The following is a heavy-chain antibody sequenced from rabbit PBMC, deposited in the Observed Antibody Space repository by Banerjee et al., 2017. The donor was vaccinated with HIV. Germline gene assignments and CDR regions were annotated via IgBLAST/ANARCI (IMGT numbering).Heavy chain of an antibody. Sequence: QSLEESGGDLVKPGASLTLTCTASGFDLSRYYYICWVRQAPGKGLEWIACIYTGSSSGTYYASWAKGRFTSSKTSSTTVTLQMTSLTAADTATYFCARDYGYAGDNYRAFNLWGPGTLVTVS. V-gene: IGHV1S40*01. CDR2: IYTGSSSGT. CDR1: GFDLSRYYY. CDR3: ARDYGYAGDNYRAFNL. J-gene: IGHJ4*01. D-gene: IGHD4-2*01.